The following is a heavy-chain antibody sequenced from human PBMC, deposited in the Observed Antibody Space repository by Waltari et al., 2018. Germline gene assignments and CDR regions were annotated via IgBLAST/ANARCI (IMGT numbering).Heavy chain of an antibody. J-gene: IGHJ4*02. V-gene: IGHV3-11*01. CDR1: GFTFSEYF. D-gene: IGHD6-19*01. CDR3: AREASGWTPHFDN. CDR2: ISGRGLST. Sequence: QVQLVESGGGLVKPGGSLRLSCAVSGFTFSEYFMTCIRQAPRKGLEWVSYISGRGLSTYYADSLKGRFTISRDNAKNSLYLQMNSLRDEDTAVYYCAREASGWTPHFDNWGQGTLVAVSS.